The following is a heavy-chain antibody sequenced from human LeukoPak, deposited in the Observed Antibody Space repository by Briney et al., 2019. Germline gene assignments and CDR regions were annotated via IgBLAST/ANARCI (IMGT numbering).Heavy chain of an antibody. J-gene: IGHJ1*01. CDR2: ISWDGGST. CDR1: GSTFDDYA. V-gene: IGHV3-43D*04. D-gene: IGHD2-15*01. Sequence: AGGSLRLSCAASGSTFDDYAMHWVRQAPGKGLEWVSLISWDGGSTYYADSVKGRFTISRDNSKNSLYLQMNSLRAEDTALYYCAKDISQRCSGGSCYSDVVFQHWGQGTLVTVSS. CDR3: AKDISQRCSGGSCYSDVVFQH.